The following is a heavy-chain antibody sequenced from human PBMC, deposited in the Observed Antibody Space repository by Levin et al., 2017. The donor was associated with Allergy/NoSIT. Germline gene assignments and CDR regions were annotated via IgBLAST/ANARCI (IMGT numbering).Heavy chain of an antibody. CDR3: ARDPHYTSTTGEY. D-gene: IGHD4-11*01. J-gene: IGHJ4*02. CDR1: GYTFTAYY. Sequence: GASVKVSCKASGYTFTAYYVHWVRRAPGTGLEWMGWINPNNGATNYAQRFQGRVTMTRDTSTTTAFMELSGLTSDDTAFYYCARDPHYTSTTGEYWGQGTLVTVSS. CDR2: INPNNGAT. V-gene: IGHV1-2*02.